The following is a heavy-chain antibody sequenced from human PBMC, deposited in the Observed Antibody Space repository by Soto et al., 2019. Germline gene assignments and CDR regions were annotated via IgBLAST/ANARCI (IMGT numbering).Heavy chain of an antibody. V-gene: IGHV4-34*01. Sequence: SETLSLTCAVYGGSFSGYYWSWIRQPPGKGLEWIGEINHSGSTNYNPSLKSRVTISVDTSKNQFSLKLSSVTAADTAVYYCARSLPTMVRDSVGSNWFDPWGQGTLVTVSS. J-gene: IGHJ5*02. CDR2: INHSGST. CDR1: GGSFSGYY. CDR3: ARSLPTMVRDSVGSNWFDP. D-gene: IGHD3-10*01.